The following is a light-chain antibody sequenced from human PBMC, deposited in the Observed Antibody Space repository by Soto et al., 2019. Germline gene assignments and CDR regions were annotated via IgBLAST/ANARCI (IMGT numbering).Light chain of an antibody. CDR1: QDMSKY. V-gene: IGKV1-33*01. Sequence: DIQMTQSPSSLSASVGDRVTITCQASQDMSKYLNWYQHKPGKAPKLLIYDASNLETGVPSRFGGSGSETHFTFTISSLQPEDIATYYCQYYSSIPYSFGQGTKLEIK. J-gene: IGKJ2*01. CDR2: DAS. CDR3: QYYSSIPYS.